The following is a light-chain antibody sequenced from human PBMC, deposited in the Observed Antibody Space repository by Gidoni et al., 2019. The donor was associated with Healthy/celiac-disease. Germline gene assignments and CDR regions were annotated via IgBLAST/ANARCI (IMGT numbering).Light chain of an antibody. J-gene: IGLJ1*01. Sequence: QSALTQPPSASGSPGQSVTISCTGTSSDVGGYNYVSWYQQHPGKAPKLMIYEVSKRPSGVFDRFSGSKSGNTAYLTVSGLQAEDEADYYCSSYAGSNNPYVFGTGTKVTVL. CDR3: SSYAGSNNPYV. CDR2: EVS. V-gene: IGLV2-8*01. CDR1: SSDVGGYNY.